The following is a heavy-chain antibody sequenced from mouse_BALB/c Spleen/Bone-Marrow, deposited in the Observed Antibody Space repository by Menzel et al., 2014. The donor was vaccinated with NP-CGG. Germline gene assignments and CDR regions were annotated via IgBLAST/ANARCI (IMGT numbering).Heavy chain of an antibody. J-gene: IGHJ2*01. D-gene: IGHD1-2*01. CDR2: IYPGSGST. V-gene: IGHV1S22*01. CDR1: GYTFTSYW. CDR3: TPRLRY. Sequence: LQQSGSELVRPGASVKLSCKASGYTFTSYWMHWVKQRPEQGLEWIGNIYPGSGSTNYDEKFKSKATLTVDTSSSTAYMQLSSLTSEDSAVYYCTPRLRYWGQGTTLTVSS.